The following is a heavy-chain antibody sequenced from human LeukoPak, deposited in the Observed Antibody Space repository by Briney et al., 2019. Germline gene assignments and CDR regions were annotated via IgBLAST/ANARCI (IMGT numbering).Heavy chain of an antibody. CDR1: GFTFGDYA. CDR3: AKDRRPNSYSSSWLDY. V-gene: IGHV3-49*03. CDR2: IRSKADGGTT. Sequence: PGGSLRLSCTASGFTFGDYAMSWFRQAPGKGLEGGGFIRSKADGGTTEYAASVKGRFTISRDDSKNTLYLQMNSLRAEDTAVYYCAKDRRPNSYSSSWLDYWGPGTLITVSS. J-gene: IGHJ4*02. D-gene: IGHD6-13*01.